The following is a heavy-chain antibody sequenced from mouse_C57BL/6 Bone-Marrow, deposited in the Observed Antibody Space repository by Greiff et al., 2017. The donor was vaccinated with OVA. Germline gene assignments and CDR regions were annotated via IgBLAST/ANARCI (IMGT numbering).Heavy chain of an antibody. J-gene: IGHJ2*01. V-gene: IGHV1-76*01. CDR2: IYPGSGNT. CDR1: GYTFTDYY. D-gene: IGHD3-1*01. Sequence: VQLKESGAELVRPGASVKLSCKASGYTFTDYYINWVKQRPGQGLEWIARIYPGSGNTYYNEKFKGKATLTAEKSSSTAYMQLSSLTSEDSAVYFCVGGYGYWGQGTTLTVSS. CDR3: VGGYGY.